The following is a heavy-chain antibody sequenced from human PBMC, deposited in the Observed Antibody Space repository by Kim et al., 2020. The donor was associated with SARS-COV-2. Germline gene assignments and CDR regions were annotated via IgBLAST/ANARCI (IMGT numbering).Heavy chain of an antibody. Sequence: GGSLRLSCAASGFTFSSYAMSWVRQAPGKGLEWVSAISGSGGSTYYADSVKGRFTISRDNSKNTLYLQMNSLRAEDTAVYYCAKDLWGGTSGEIDYWGQGTLVTVSS. CDR1: GFTFSSYA. V-gene: IGHV3-23*01. J-gene: IGHJ4*02. CDR2: ISGSGGST. CDR3: AKDLWGGTSGEIDY. D-gene: IGHD1-26*01.